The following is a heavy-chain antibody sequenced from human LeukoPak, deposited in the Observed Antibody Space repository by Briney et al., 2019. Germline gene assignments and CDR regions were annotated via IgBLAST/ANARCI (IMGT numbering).Heavy chain of an antibody. CDR1: GFTFSSYW. J-gene: IGHJ4*02. V-gene: IGHV3-30*03. CDR3: AREFGHNRWYFDY. CDR2: VSADGRTQ. D-gene: IGHD5-24*01. Sequence: GGSLRLSCAASGFTFSSYWMSWVRQAPGKGLEWVTVVSADGRTQLYSDSVKGRFTISRDNSLNTLHLQMNSLRTEDTAVYYCAREFGHNRWYFDYWGQGALVTVSS.